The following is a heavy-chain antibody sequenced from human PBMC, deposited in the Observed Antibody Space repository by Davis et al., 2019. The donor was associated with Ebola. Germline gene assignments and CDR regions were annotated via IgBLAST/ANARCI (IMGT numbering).Heavy chain of an antibody. Sequence: PGGSLRLSCAASGFTFSSYAMHWVRQAPGKGLEWVAVIWYDGSNKNYADSVKGRFTMSRDNSKNTPHLQMNSLRAEDTAVYYCAGDSSGYGYYYYGMDVWGQGTTVTVSS. J-gene: IGHJ6*02. CDR2: IWYDGSNK. V-gene: IGHV3-33*08. CDR3: AGDSSGYGYYYYGMDV. D-gene: IGHD3-22*01. CDR1: GFTFSSYA.